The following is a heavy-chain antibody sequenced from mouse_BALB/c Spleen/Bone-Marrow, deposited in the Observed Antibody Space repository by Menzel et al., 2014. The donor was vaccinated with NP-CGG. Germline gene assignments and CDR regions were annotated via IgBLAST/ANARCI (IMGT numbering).Heavy chain of an antibody. J-gene: IGHJ2*01. CDR3: TRGGNWEDFDY. CDR1: GITFSSFG. Sequence: EVHLVESGGGLVQPGRSRKLSCAASGITFSSFGMHWVRQAPERGLEWVAYISSGSSPIFYADTVKGRFTISRDNPKNTLFLQMASLRSEDTAIYYCTRGGNWEDFDYWGQGTTLTVSS. D-gene: IGHD4-1*01. V-gene: IGHV5-17*02. CDR2: ISSGSSPI.